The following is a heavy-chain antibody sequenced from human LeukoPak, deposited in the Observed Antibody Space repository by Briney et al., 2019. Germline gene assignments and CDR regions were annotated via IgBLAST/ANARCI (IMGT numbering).Heavy chain of an antibody. D-gene: IGHD6-19*01. Sequence: GESLKISCKGSGYSFTSYWIGWVRQMPGKGLEWMGIIYPGASDTRYSPSFQGQVTISADKSISTAYLQWSSLKASDTAMYYCAREVAVAAEGDWFDPWGQGTLVTVSS. CDR1: GYSFTSYW. CDR2: IYPGASDT. J-gene: IGHJ5*02. CDR3: AREVAVAAEGDWFDP. V-gene: IGHV5-51*01.